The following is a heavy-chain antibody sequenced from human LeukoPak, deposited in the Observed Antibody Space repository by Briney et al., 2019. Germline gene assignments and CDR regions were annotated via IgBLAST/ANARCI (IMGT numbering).Heavy chain of an antibody. CDR3: VREGLNWNYDY. CDR1: GYTFTANY. J-gene: IGHJ4*02. V-gene: IGHV1-2*02. Sequence: ASVKVSCKTSGYTFTANYIHWVRQAPGQGLEWMGWISPTSGDTRSAQKFQGRVAMTRDPSISTAYMDLIRLRSDDTAFYYCVREGLNWNYDYWGEGTLVAVSS. D-gene: IGHD1-7*01. CDR2: ISPTSGDT.